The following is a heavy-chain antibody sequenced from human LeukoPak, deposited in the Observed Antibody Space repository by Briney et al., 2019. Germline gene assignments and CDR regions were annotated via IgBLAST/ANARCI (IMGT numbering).Heavy chain of an antibody. Sequence: PTVRLSCTASGGTFSSYAISWVRQAPGQGHEWMGRIIPILGIANYAQKFQGRVTITADKSTSTAYMELSSLRSEDTAVYYCARDDGLWPTSDYWGQGTLVTVSS. CDR1: GGTFSSYA. CDR2: IIPILGIA. D-gene: IGHD3-16*01. V-gene: IGHV1-69*04. CDR3: ARDDGLWPTSDY. J-gene: IGHJ4*02.